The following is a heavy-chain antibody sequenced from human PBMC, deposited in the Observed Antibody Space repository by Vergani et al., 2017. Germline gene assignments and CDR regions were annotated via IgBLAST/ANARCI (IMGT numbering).Heavy chain of an antibody. CDR1: GGSFSGYY. J-gene: IGHJ4*02. D-gene: IGHD5-18*01. Sequence: QVQLQQWGAGLLKPSETLSLTCAVYGGSFSGYYWSWIRQPPGKGLEWIGEINHSGSTNYNPSLKSRVTISVDTSKNQFSLKLSSVTAADTAVYYCARECGYSYGYYFDYWGQGTLVTVSS. V-gene: IGHV4-34*01. CDR3: ARECGYSYGYYFDY. CDR2: INHSGST.